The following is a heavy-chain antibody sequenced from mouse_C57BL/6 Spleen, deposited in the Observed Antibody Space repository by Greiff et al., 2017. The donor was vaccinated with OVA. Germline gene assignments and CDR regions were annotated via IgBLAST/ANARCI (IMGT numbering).Heavy chain of an antibody. CDR2: IDPSDSYT. D-gene: IGHD3-2*02. Sequence: QVQLKQPGAELVMPGASVKLSCKASGYTFTSYWMHWVKQRPGQGLEWIGEIDPSDSYTNYNQKFKGKSTLTVDKSSSTAYMQLSSLTSEDSAVYYCARRGGDSSGVFAYWGQGTLVTVSA. CDR1: GYTFTSYW. J-gene: IGHJ3*01. V-gene: IGHV1-69*01. CDR3: ARRGGDSSGVFAY.